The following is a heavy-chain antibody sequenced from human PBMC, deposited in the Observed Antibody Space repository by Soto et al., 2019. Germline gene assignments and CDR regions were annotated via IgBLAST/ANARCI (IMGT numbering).Heavy chain of an antibody. J-gene: IGHJ6*03. D-gene: IGHD1-1*01. V-gene: IGHV4-59*13. CDR1: GCSISSYY. CDR3: ARNLRINWNDVYYYYMDV. CDR2: IYYSGST. Sequence: SETLSLTCTFSGCSISSYYWSWIRQPPGKGLEWIGYIYYSGSTNYNPSLKSRVTISVDTSKNQFSLKLSSVTAADTAVYYCARNLRINWNDVYYYYMDVWGKGTTVTVSS.